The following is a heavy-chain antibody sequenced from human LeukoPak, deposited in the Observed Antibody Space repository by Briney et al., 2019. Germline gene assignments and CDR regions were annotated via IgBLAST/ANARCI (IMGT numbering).Heavy chain of an antibody. CDR3: ASESYYDSSGRVHYFDY. Sequence: SETLSLTCTVSGGSISSYYWSWIRQPPGKGLEWIGEINHSGSPNYNPSLKSRVTISVDTSKNQFSLNLSSVTAADTAVYYCASESYYDSSGRVHYFDYWGQGTLVTVSS. V-gene: IGHV4-34*01. CDR2: INHSGSP. CDR1: GGSISSYY. D-gene: IGHD3-22*01. J-gene: IGHJ4*02.